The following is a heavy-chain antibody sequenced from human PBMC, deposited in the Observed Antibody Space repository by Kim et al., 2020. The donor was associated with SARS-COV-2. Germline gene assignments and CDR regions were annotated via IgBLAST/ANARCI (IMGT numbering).Heavy chain of an antibody. CDR3: ARGIYGDRDY. J-gene: IGHJ4*02. D-gene: IGHD4-17*01. V-gene: IGHV5-51*01. CDR2: DT. Sequence: DTRYSPSFQGQVTISADKSISTAYLQWSSLKASDTAMYYCARGIYGDRDYWGQGTLVTVSS.